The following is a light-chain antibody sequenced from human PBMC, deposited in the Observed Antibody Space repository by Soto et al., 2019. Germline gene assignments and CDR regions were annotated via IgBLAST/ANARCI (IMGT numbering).Light chain of an antibody. CDR3: QQYDNYPLT. Sequence: DIQMTQSPSSLSASVGDRVTITCRASQSISSYLNWYQQKPGKAPKLLIYAASCLQSGVPSRFSGSGSGAEFSLTISSLQPDDFATYYCQQYDNYPLTFGGGTKVDI. CDR1: QSISSY. CDR2: AAS. J-gene: IGKJ4*01. V-gene: IGKV1-39*01.